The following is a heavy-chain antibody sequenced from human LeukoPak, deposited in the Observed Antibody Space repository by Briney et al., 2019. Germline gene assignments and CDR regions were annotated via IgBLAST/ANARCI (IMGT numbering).Heavy chain of an antibody. Sequence: ASVKVSCKASGYTFTGYYMHWVRQAPGQGLEWMGRINPNSGATNYAQKFQVRVTMTRDTSISTAYMELSRLRFDDTAVYYCARDHGSNFDYWGQGTLVTVSS. CDR2: INPNSGAT. CDR1: GYTFTGYY. D-gene: IGHD6-25*01. J-gene: IGHJ4*02. V-gene: IGHV1-2*06. CDR3: ARDHGSNFDY.